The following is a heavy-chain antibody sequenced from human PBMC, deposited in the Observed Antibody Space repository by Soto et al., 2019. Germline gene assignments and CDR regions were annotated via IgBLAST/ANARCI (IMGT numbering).Heavy chain of an antibody. CDR3: ARDGAIEVARYYFDY. CDR2: INPSGGST. J-gene: IGHJ4*02. D-gene: IGHD6-19*01. CDR1: GYTFTSYY. V-gene: IGHV1-46*01. Sequence: ASVKVSCKASGYTFTSYYMHWVRQAPGQGLEWMGIINPSGGSTSYAQKFQGRVTMTRDTSTSTVYMELSSLRSEDTAVYYCARDGAIEVARYYFDYWGQGTLVTVSS.